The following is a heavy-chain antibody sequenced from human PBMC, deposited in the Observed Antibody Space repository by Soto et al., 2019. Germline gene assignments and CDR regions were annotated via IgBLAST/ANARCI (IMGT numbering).Heavy chain of an antibody. J-gene: IGHJ5*02. V-gene: IGHV1-2*02. D-gene: IGHD3-10*01. CDR3: ARLIGAAYYNSPIDT. CDR2: INPYSGGA. Sequence: ASVEVSCKASGYTFTGYFIHWVRQAPGQGLEWMGWINPYSGGADYAQSFQGRVTMTRDTSISTVYMELSRLRFEDTAVYYCARLIGAAYYNSPIDTWGQGTVVTVSS. CDR1: GYTFTGYF.